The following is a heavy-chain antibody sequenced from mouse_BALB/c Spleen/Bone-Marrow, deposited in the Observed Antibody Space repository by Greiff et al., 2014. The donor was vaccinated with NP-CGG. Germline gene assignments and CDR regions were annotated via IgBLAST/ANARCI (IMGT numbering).Heavy chain of an antibody. J-gene: IGHJ3*01. Sequence: EVKLVESGGDLVKPGGSLKLSCAASGFTFSGFGMSWVRQSPDKRLEWVATIGVGGTYTYYPDSVKGRFTISRDNAKNTLYLRMSSLKSEDTAMYYSARPFTTVVATVFAYWGQGTLVTVSA. CDR1: GFTFSGFG. CDR3: ARPFTTVVATVFAY. V-gene: IGHV5-6*01. D-gene: IGHD1-1*01. CDR2: IGVGGTYT.